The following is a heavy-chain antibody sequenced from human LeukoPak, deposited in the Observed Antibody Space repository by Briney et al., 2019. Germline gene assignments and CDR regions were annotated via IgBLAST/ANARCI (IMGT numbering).Heavy chain of an antibody. Sequence: GGSLRLSCAAFGFTFSSYWMSWVRQAPGKGLEWVANIKQDGSEKYYVDSVKGRFTISRDNAKNSLYLQMNSLRAEDTAVYYCARDHSRNYYDSSGYGYWGQGTLVTVSS. V-gene: IGHV3-7*01. J-gene: IGHJ4*02. CDR3: ARDHSRNYYDSSGYGY. CDR1: GFTFSSYW. CDR2: IKQDGSEK. D-gene: IGHD3-22*01.